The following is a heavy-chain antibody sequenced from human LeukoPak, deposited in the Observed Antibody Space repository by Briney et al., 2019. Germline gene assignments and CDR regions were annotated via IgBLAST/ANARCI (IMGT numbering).Heavy chain of an antibody. CDR2: INSDARST. D-gene: IGHD6-19*01. J-gene: IGHJ5*02. V-gene: IGHV3-74*01. CDR1: GFTFSNYW. CDR3: ARGADTGYSSDS. Sequence: GGSLRLSCTASGFTFSNYWMHWVRQAPGKGLVWVSRINSDARSTSYADSVKGRFTISRDNAKNTLYLQMNSLRAEDTAVYYCARGADTGYSSDSWGQGTLVTVSS.